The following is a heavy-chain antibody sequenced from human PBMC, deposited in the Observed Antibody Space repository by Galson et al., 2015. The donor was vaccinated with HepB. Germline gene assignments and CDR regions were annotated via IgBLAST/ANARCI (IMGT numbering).Heavy chain of an antibody. D-gene: IGHD2-21*01. V-gene: IGHV5-51*01. Sequence: QSGAEVKKPGESLKISCKGSGYSFASYWIGWVRQMPGKGLEWMGIIYPGDSDTRYSPSFQGQVTISADKSISTAYLQWSSLKASDTTMYYCARHAKRMWRWLTTPRFNWFDPWGQGTLVTVSS. CDR3: ARHAKRMWRWLTTPRFNWFDP. CDR2: IYPGDSDT. J-gene: IGHJ5*02. CDR1: GYSFASYW.